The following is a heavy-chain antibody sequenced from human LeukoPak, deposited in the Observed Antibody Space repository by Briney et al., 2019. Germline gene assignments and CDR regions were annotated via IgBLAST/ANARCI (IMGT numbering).Heavy chain of an antibody. Sequence: GSLRLSCAASGFTFSSYWMSWVRQAPGKGLEWVANIKQDGSEKYYVDSVKGRFTISRDNAKNSLYLQMNSLRAEDTAVYYCARGRRGQYDPRQGMDVWGQGTTVTVS. J-gene: IGHJ6*02. CDR2: IKQDGSEK. V-gene: IGHV3-7*04. D-gene: IGHD3-3*01. CDR3: ARGRRGQYDPRQGMDV. CDR1: GFTFSSYW.